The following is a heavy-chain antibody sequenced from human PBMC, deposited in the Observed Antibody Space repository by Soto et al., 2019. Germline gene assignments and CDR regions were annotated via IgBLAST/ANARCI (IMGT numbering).Heavy chain of an antibody. CDR1: GGTFSSYT. Sequence: QVQLVQSGAEVKKPGSSVKVSCKASGGTFSSYTISWVRQAPGQGLEWMGRFIPILGIANYAQKFQGRVTITADKSTSTAYMELSSLRSEDTAVYYCARDLFRDYDILTGYYNYWGQGTLVTVSS. CDR3: ARDLFRDYDILTGYYNY. CDR2: FIPILGIA. D-gene: IGHD3-9*01. J-gene: IGHJ4*02. V-gene: IGHV1-69*08.